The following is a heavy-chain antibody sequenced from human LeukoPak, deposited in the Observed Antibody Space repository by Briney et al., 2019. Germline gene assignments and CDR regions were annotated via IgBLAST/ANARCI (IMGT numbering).Heavy chain of an antibody. CDR3: ARDLDSSSWSICYFDY. V-gene: IGHV1/OR15-1*04. D-gene: IGHD6-13*01. CDR2: INPNSGGT. J-gene: IGHJ4*02. Sequence: ASVKVSCKASGYIFTDYYMYWVRQAPGQELGWMGRINPNSGGTNYAQKFQGRVTMTRDTSTSTVYMELNSLRSEDTAMYYCARDLDSSSWSICYFDYWGQGTLVTVFS. CDR1: GYIFTDYY.